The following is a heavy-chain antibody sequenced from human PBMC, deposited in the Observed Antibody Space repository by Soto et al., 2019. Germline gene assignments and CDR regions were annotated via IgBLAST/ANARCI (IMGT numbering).Heavy chain of an antibody. V-gene: IGHV3-7*01. CDR3: ARDGGHWGRFDY. J-gene: IGHJ4*02. CDR2: IKKDGSEI. CDR1: GFIFSDYW. Sequence: EVQVVESGGGLVQPGGSLRLSCAASGFIFSDYWMAWVRQAPGKGLEWVANIKKDGSEIYYVDSVKGRFTISRDNAKNSLYLQMNSLRVEDTAAYYCARDGGHWGRFDYWGQGTLVTVSS. D-gene: IGHD7-27*01.